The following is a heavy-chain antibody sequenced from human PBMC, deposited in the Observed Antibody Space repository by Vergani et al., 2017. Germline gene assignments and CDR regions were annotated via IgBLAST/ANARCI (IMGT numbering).Heavy chain of an antibody. D-gene: IGHD3/OR15-3a*01. Sequence: QVQLVQSEAEVKKPGSSVKVSCKASGGTFSSYAISWVRQAPGQGLEWMGGIIPIFGTANYAQKFQGRVTITVDESTSTAYMELSSLRSEDTAVYYCASEGLGSPRSYWYFDLWGRGTLVTVSS. CDR2: IIPIFGTA. CDR3: ASEGLGSPRSYWYFDL. V-gene: IGHV1-69*01. J-gene: IGHJ2*01. CDR1: GGTFSSYA.